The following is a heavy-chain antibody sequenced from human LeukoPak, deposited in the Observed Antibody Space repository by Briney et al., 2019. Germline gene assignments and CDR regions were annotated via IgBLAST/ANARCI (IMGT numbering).Heavy chain of an antibody. CDR1: GDSISNFY. J-gene: IGHJ4*02. V-gene: IGHV4-59*01. D-gene: IGHD6-13*01. CDR2: IYYSGST. Sequence: PSETLSLTCAVSGDSISNFYWSWIRQPPGKGLEWIGYIYYSGSTNYNPSLKSRVTISVGTSKNQFSLKLSSVTAADTAVYYCAREVVAAAGTVDYWGQGTLVIVSS. CDR3: AREVVAAAGTVDY.